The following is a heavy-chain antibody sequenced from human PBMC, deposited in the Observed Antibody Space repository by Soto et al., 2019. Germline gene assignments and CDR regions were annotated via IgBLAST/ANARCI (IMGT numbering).Heavy chain of an antibody. Sequence: GGSLRLSCAASGFTFSSYSMNWVRQAPGKGLEWVSYISSSSSTIYYADSVKGRFTISRDNAKNSLYLQMNSLRAEDTAVYYCARDTAPTTATPGPGWGQGTLVTVSS. CDR2: ISSSSSTI. V-gene: IGHV3-48*01. CDR3: ARDTAPTTATPGPG. CDR1: GFTFSSYS. D-gene: IGHD4-17*01. J-gene: IGHJ4*02.